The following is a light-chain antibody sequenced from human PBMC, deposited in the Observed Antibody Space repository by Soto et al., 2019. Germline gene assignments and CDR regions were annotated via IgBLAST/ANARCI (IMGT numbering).Light chain of an antibody. CDR2: GAS. Sequence: EIVLTQSPGTLSLSPGERATLSCRASQSVSSSYLAWYQQKPGQAPRLIIYGASSRATGITDRFSGSGSGTDFTLTISRLEPEDFAVYYCQQYGSSPTFGQGTRLEIK. CDR1: QSVSSSY. J-gene: IGKJ5*01. CDR3: QQYGSSPT. V-gene: IGKV3-20*01.